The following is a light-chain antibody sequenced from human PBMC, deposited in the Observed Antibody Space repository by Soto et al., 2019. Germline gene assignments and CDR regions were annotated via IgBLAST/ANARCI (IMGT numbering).Light chain of an antibody. CDR1: QRVSSY. J-gene: IGKJ4*01. V-gene: IGKV3-11*01. CDR2: DAF. CDR3: QQRYIWIT. Sequence: EIVLTQSPATPALAPGERATLSRRARQRVSSYLAWFQQKPGQAPRLLIYDAFSRASGIHARFSGSGSGTDFPLTINSVEHEDSAVYYCQQRYIWITFGGGTKVEIK.